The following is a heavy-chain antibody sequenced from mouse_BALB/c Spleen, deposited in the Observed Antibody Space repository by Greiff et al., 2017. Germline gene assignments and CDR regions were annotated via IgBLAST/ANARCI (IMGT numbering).Heavy chain of an antibody. J-gene: IGHJ1*01. CDR1: GFSLTDYG. D-gene: IGHD1-1*01. V-gene: IGHV2-6-5*01. Sequence: VMLVESGPGLVAPSQSLSITCTVSGFSLTDYGVSWIRQPPGKGLEWLGVIWGGGSTYYNSALKSRLSISKDNSKSQVFLKMNSLQTDDTAMYYCAKPPHYYGSSYWYFDVWGAGTTVTVSS. CDR2: IWGGGST. CDR3: AKPPHYYGSSYWYFDV.